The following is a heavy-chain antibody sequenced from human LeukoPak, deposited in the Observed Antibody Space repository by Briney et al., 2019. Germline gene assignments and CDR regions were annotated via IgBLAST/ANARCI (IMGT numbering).Heavy chain of an antibody. Sequence: SETLSLTCIVSGGSISSYYWSWIRQPPGKGLEWIGYIYYTGSTNYNPSLKSRVTISVDASRNQLSLKLSSVTAADTAVYYCARQDSGSYLNPLDIWGQGTVVTVSS. J-gene: IGHJ3*02. V-gene: IGHV4-59*08. D-gene: IGHD1-26*01. CDR1: GGSISSYY. CDR2: IYYTGST. CDR3: ARQDSGSYLNPLDI.